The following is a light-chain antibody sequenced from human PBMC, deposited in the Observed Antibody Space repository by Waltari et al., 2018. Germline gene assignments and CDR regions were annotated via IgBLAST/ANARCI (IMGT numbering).Light chain of an antibody. CDR1: QSISSW. CDR2: KAS. J-gene: IGKJ1*01. V-gene: IGKV1-5*03. Sequence: TCRASQSISSWLAWYQQKPGKAPKLLIYKASSLESGVPSRCSGSGSGTEFTLTISSLQPDDFATYYCQQYNSYSPETFGQGTKVEIK. CDR3: QQYNSYSPET.